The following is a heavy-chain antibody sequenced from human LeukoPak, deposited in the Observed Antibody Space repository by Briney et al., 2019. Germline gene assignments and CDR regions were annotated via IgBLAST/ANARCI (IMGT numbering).Heavy chain of an antibody. D-gene: IGHD2-21*01. CDR3: ARAHGDCGGDCYFGSVSDI. CDR1: GFTFSSYA. CDR2: ISVTGDNI. V-gene: IGHV3-23*01. Sequence: QPGGSLRLSCAASGFTFSSYAMSWVRQAPGKGLEWVSDISVTGDNIHYRDSVKGRFTISRYNSKNSLYLQMNSLRVEDTAIYYCARAHGDCGGDCYFGSVSDIWGQGTMVTVSS. J-gene: IGHJ3*02.